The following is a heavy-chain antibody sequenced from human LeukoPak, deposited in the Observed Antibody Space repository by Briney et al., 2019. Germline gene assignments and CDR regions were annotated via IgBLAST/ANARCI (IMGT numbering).Heavy chain of an antibody. D-gene: IGHD6-19*01. CDR2: IYSGGST. J-gene: IGHJ6*02. CDR1: GFTVSSNY. CDR3: ARSGGSGWYYSYGMDV. Sequence: PGGSLRLSCAASGFTVSSNYMSWVRQAPGKGLEWVSVIYSGGSTYYADSVKGRFTISRDNSKNPLYLQMNSLRAEDTAVYYCARSGGSGWYYSYGMDVWGQGTTVTVSS. V-gene: IGHV3-66*01.